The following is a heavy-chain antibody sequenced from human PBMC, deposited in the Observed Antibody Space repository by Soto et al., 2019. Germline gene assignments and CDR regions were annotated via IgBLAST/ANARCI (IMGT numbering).Heavy chain of an antibody. V-gene: IGHV3-23*01. J-gene: IGHJ4*02. Sequence: EVQLMESGGGLVQPGGSLRLSCSASEFSFSSYALNWVRQAPGKGLEWVSAISATGTPTFYADSVKGRFTISRDNSKRTLFRRMDSLGPEDKAVDNCAHYSRLFDYWGQGTLVTVSS. CDR2: ISATGTPT. CDR3: AHYSRLFDY. CDR1: EFSFSSYA. D-gene: IGHD6-13*01.